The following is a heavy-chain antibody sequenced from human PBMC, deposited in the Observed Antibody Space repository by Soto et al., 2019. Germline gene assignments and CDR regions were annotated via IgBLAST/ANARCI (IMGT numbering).Heavy chain of an antibody. Sequence: QAQLVQSGAEVKKPGASVKVSCAASGYTFTGYYMHWVRQAPGQGLEWMGWINPNSGDTKYAQKFRGRVTMTRDTSITTAYIELKTVASDDTAVYYCARQLAYCGGECYTDPVDYWGQGTLVTVSS. J-gene: IGHJ4*02. V-gene: IGHV1-2*02. CDR1: GYTFTGYY. CDR3: ARQLAYCGGECYTDPVDY. D-gene: IGHD2-21*01. CDR2: INPNSGDT.